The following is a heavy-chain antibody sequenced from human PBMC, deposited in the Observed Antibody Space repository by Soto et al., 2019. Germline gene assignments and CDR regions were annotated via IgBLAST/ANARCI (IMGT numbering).Heavy chain of an antibody. CDR3: ARDRKELRFFAPPGY. V-gene: IGHV1-18*01. Sequence: GASVKVSCKASGYTFTSYGISWVRQAPGQGLEWMGWISAYNGNTNYAQKLQGRVTMTTDTSTSTAYMELRSLRSDDTAVYYCARDRKELRFFAPPGYWGQGTMGTVSS. CDR1: GYTFTSYG. D-gene: IGHD3-3*01. J-gene: IGHJ4*02. CDR2: ISAYNGNT.